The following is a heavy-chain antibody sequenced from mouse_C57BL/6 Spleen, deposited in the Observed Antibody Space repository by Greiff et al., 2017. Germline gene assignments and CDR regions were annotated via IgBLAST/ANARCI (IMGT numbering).Heavy chain of an antibody. D-gene: IGHD2-4*01. V-gene: IGHV1-42*01. CDR1: GYSFTGYY. CDR2: INHSTGGT. Sequence: VQLQQSGPELVKPGASVKISRKASGYSFTGYYMNWVKQSPEKSLEWIGEINHSTGGTTYNQKFKATATLTVDKSSSTAYMQLKSLTSEDSAVYYCARDDYGERDSFDYWGQGTTLTVSS. CDR3: ARDDYGERDSFDY. J-gene: IGHJ2*01.